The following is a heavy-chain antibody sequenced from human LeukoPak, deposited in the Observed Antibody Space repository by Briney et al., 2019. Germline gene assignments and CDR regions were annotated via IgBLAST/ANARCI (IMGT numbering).Heavy chain of an antibody. CDR3: VRVGRSLHWNPDF. D-gene: IGHD1-1*01. J-gene: IGHJ4*02. Sequence: SVTLSLTCAVSGGSMNDYYWGCIRPPPGKGLEWMGYISNSGKSNSNTPLRSRVTMSVDMSKNQFSLKLASVTAADTAVYYCVRVGRSLHWNPDFWGLGTLVTASS. V-gene: IGHV4-59*01. CDR1: GGSMNDYY. CDR2: ISNSGKS.